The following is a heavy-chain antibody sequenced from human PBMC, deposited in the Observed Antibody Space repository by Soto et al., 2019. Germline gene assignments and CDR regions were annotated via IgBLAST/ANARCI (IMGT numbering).Heavy chain of an antibody. CDR1: GYTFTSYG. J-gene: IGHJ4*02. Sequence: GASVKVSCKASGYTFTSYGINWVRQAPGRGLEWMGWINPGNGNTKYSQQFQGRVIIDRDTSASTAYMELSSLRSEDTAVYYCARGRYFDSSNYLAYWGLGNLVTGSS. CDR2: INPGNGNT. D-gene: IGHD3-22*01. CDR3: ARGRYFDSSNYLAY. V-gene: IGHV1-3*01.